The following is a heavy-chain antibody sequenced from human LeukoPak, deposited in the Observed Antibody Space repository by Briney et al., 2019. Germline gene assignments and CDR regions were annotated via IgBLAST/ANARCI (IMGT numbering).Heavy chain of an antibody. CDR1: GGSISSHY. CDR3: ARVQGYDFWSGYYVGYYYYMDV. V-gene: IGHV4-59*11. J-gene: IGHJ6*03. CDR2: IYYSGST. D-gene: IGHD3-3*01. Sequence: SETLSLTCTVSGGSISSHYWSWIRQPPGKGLEWIGYIYYSGSTNYNPSLKSRVTISVDTSKNRFSLKLSSVTAADTAVYYCARVQGYDFWSGYYVGYYYYMDVWGKGTTVTVSS.